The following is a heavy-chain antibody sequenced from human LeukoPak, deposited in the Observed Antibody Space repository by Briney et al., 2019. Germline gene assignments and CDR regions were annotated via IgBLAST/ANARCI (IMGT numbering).Heavy chain of an antibody. CDR2: INPNSGGT. V-gene: IGHV1-2*04. D-gene: IGHD4-17*01. CDR1: GYTFTVYY. J-gene: IGHJ4*02. CDR3: ARDGDGDFATEYYFDY. Sequence: ASVKVSCKASGYTFTVYYMHWVRQAPGQGLEWMGWINPNSGGTNYAQKFQGWVTMTRDASISTAYTELSRLRSDDTAVYYCARDGDGDFATEYYFDYWGQGTLVTVSS.